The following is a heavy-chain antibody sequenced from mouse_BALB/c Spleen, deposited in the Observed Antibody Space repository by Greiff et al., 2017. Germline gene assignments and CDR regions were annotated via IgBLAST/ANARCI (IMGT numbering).Heavy chain of an antibody. CDR1: GYTFTDYN. Sequence: VQLQQSGPELVKPGASVKISCKASGYTFTDYNMHWVKQSHGKSLEWIGYIYPYNGGTGYNQKFKSKATLTVDNSSSTAYMELRSLTSEDSAVYYCARGSYGTDYWGQGTTLTVSS. V-gene: IGHV1S29*02. D-gene: IGHD1-1*02. CDR3: ARGSYGTDY. J-gene: IGHJ2*01. CDR2: IYPYNGGT.